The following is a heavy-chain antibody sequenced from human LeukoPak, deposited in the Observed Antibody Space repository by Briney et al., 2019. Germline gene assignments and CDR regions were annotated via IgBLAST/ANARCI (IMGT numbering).Heavy chain of an antibody. CDR2: IYYSGST. Sequence: SETLSLTCTVSGGSISSYYWSWIRQPPGKGLEWIGYIYYSGSTNYNPSLKSRVTISVDTSKNQFSLKLSSVTAADTAVYYCARGAYYSSSWSYDYWGQGTLVTVSS. V-gene: IGHV4-59*12. D-gene: IGHD6-13*01. CDR3: ARGAYYSSSWSYDY. J-gene: IGHJ4*02. CDR1: GGSISSYY.